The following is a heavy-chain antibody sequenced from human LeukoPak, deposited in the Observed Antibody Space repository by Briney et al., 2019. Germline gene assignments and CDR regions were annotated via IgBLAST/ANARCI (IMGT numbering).Heavy chain of an antibody. J-gene: IGHJ3*01. CDR3: ARARPSSSWPAFDH. CDR1: GFTVSSFE. D-gene: IGHD6-13*01. V-gene: IGHV3-33*08. CDR2: IWLDGSNR. Sequence: PGGSLRPSCAASGFTVSSFEMNWVRQAPGKGLEWVAIIWLDGSNRYYADSVKGRFTISRDNSKNTLYLQVNSLRAEDTAEYYCARARPSSSWPAFDHWGQGTMVTVSS.